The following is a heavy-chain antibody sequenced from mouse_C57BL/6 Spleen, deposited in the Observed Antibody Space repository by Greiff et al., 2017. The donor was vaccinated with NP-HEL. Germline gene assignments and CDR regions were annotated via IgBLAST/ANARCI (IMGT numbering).Heavy chain of an antibody. J-gene: IGHJ3*01. D-gene: IGHD2-4*01. CDR2: IDPETGGT. V-gene: IGHV1-15*01. CDR3: TRQGYYDYDGFAY. CDR1: GYTFTDYE. Sequence: VQLQQSGAELVRPGASVTLSCKASGYTFTDYEMHWVKQTPVHGLEWIGAIDPETGGTAYNQKFKGKAILTADKSSSTAYMELRSLTSEDSAVYYCTRQGYYDYDGFAYWGQGTLVTVSA.